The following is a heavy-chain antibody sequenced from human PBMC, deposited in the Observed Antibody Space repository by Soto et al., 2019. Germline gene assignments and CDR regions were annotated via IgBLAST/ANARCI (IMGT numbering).Heavy chain of an antibody. CDR1: GGSISSYY. V-gene: IGHV4-59*01. D-gene: IGHD1-26*01. J-gene: IGHJ3*02. CDR2: IYYSGST. Sequence: SSETLSLTCTVSGGSISSYYWSWIRQPPGKGREWIGYIYYSGSTNYNPSLKSRVTISVDTSKNQFSLKLSSVTAADTAVYYCARDFPRGHDAFDIWGQGTMVTVSS. CDR3: ARDFPRGHDAFDI.